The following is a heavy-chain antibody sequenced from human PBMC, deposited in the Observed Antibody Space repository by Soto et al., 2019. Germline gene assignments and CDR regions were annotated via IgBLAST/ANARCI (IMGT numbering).Heavy chain of an antibody. CDR3: ARDLWGYCGTDCYPLDV. CDR1: GGSISSGGYS. J-gene: IGHJ6*02. V-gene: IGHV4-30-2*01. CDR2: IYHSGST. Sequence: SETLSLTYAVSGGSISSGGYSWSWIRQPPGKGLEWIGYIYHSGSTYYNPSLKSRVTISVDRSKNQFSLKLNSVTAADTAVYYCARDLWGYCGTDCYPLDVWGQGTTVTVSS. D-gene: IGHD2-21*02.